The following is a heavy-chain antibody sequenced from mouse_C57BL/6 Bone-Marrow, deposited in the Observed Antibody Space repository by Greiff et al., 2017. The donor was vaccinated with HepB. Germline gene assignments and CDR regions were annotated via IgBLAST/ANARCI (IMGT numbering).Heavy chain of an antibody. J-gene: IGHJ3*01. Sequence: DVKLQESGGGLVKPGGSLKLSCAASGFTFSDYGMHWVRQAPEKGLEWVAYISSGSSTIYYADTVKGRFTISRDNAKNTLFLQMTSLRSEDTAMYYCARGCYYYGSWFAYWGQGTLVTVSA. D-gene: IGHD1-1*01. V-gene: IGHV5-17*01. CDR1: GFTFSDYG. CDR3: ARGCYYYGSWFAY. CDR2: ISSGSSTI.